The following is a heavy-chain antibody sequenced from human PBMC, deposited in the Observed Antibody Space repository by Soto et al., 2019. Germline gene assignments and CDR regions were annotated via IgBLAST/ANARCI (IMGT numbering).Heavy chain of an antibody. Sequence: PGVSLRLSCAASGFTLSSCWMSWVRQAPGKGLEWVANIKQDGSEKYYVDSVKGRFTISRDNAKNSLYLQMSSLRAEDTAVYYCARGGGYYYGSGSYGYMDVWGKGTTVTVSS. J-gene: IGHJ6*03. CDR3: ARGGGYYYGSGSYGYMDV. CDR1: GFTLSSCW. D-gene: IGHD3-10*01. CDR2: IKQDGSEK. V-gene: IGHV3-7*01.